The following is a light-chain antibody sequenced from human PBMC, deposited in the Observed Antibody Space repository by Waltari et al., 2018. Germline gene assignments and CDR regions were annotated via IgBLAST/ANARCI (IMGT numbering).Light chain of an antibody. V-gene: IGLV1-44*01. CDR1: SSNIGSYT. CDR2: SNY. J-gene: IGLJ7*01. Sequence: QSVLTQPPSASGTPGQGVTISCSGSSSNIGSYTVNWYQQLPGTAPKLLIYSNYQRPSGVPARFSGSKSGTSASLAISGLQSEDEADYYCATWDNSLNGAVFGGGTQLTVL. CDR3: ATWDNSLNGAV.